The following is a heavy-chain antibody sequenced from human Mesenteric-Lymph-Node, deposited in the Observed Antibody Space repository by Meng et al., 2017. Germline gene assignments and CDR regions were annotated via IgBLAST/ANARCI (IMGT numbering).Heavy chain of an antibody. Sequence: VEAGGGLVQPGGSLRLSCAASGFTFSTSWMHWVRQAPGKGLVWVSRINIDGSYTNYADSVKGRFTISRDNAKNTLYLQMNSLRAEDTAIYYCALSNWLDPWGQGTLVTVSS. CDR3: ALSNWLDP. J-gene: IGHJ5*02. CDR2: INIDGSYT. D-gene: IGHD2/OR15-2a*01. V-gene: IGHV3-74*01. CDR1: GFTFSTSW.